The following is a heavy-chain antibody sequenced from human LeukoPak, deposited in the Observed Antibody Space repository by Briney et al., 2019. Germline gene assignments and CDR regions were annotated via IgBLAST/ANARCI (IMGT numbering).Heavy chain of an antibody. CDR3: ARGVVGGPGPHYYYPLGV. CDR1: GFAFSGYA. J-gene: IGHJ6*02. Sequence: PGGPLTLSCSASGFAFSGYAMHWVRQAPGKGLEYVSAISGSGVNTYYGDSVKGRFTISRDNSKNTLYLQMSSLRAEDTAVYYCARGVVGGPGPHYYYPLGVWGQGTTVSVSS. V-gene: IGHV3-64*04. CDR2: ISGSGVNT. D-gene: IGHD4-23*01.